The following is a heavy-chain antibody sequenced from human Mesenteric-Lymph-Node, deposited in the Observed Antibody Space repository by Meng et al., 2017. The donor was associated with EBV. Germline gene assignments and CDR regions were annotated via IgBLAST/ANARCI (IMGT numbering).Heavy chain of an antibody. J-gene: IGHJ4*02. V-gene: IGHV4-30-4*01. CDR3: AYCSGGNCYSFDY. CDR1: GVSICNGSYY. Sequence: QVQLQQSGPRLVKPSQTLSLTCAVSGVSICNGSYYWSWIRQPPGKGLEWIGYIYHSGNTYYDPSLESRVPISLDTSKDQFPLKLSSVTAADTAVYYCAYCSGGNCYSFDYWGQGTLVTVSS. D-gene: IGHD2-15*01. CDR2: IYHSGNT.